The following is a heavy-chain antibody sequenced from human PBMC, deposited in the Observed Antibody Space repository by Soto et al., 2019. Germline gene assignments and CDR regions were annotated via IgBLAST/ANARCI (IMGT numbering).Heavy chain of an antibody. Sequence: QVQLVQSGAEVKKPGSSVKVSCKASGGTFSSYAISWVRQAPGQGLEWMGGIIPIFGTANYAQKFQGRVTITADESTSTAYMELSSLRSEDTAVYYCARVKLMVYAIGPYGWFDPWGQGTLVTVSS. J-gene: IGHJ5*02. CDR2: IIPIFGTA. CDR1: GGTFSSYA. V-gene: IGHV1-69*01. D-gene: IGHD2-8*01. CDR3: ARVKLMVYAIGPYGWFDP.